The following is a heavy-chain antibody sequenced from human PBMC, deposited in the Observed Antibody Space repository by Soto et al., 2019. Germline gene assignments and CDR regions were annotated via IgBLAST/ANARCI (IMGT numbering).Heavy chain of an antibody. CDR3: ARVGSDSSGWYGVGY. CDR1: GGTFSSYA. Sequence: QVQLVQSGAEVKKPGSSVKVSCKASGGTFSSYAISWVRQAPGQGLEWMGGIIPIFGTANYAQKFQGRVTITADESTSTADMELRSLRSEDTAVYYCARVGSDSSGWYGVGYWGQGTLVTVSS. J-gene: IGHJ4*02. V-gene: IGHV1-69*01. D-gene: IGHD6-19*01. CDR2: IIPIFGTA.